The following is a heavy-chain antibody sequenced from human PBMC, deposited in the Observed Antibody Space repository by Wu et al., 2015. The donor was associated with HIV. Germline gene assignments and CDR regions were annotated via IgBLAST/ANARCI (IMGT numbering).Heavy chain of an antibody. Sequence: QFQLVQSGAEVKKPGSSVKVSCRASGGTFSSYPIAWVRQAPGQGLEWMGWISAYNGNTNYAQKLQGRVTMTTDTSTSTAYMELRSLRSDDTAVYYCARVGAGHDAFDIWGQGTMVTVSS. V-gene: IGHV1-18*01. CDR2: ISAYNGNT. CDR3: ARVGAGHDAFDI. J-gene: IGHJ3*02. D-gene: IGHD1-26*01. CDR1: GGTFSSYP.